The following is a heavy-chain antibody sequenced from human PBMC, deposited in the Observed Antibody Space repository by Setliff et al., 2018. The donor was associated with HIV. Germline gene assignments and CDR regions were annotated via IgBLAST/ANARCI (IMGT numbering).Heavy chain of an antibody. CDR2: ISAYSGNT. D-gene: IGHD3-3*01. CDR1: GYTFTSYG. J-gene: IGHJ3*02. V-gene: IGHV1-18*01. Sequence: ASVKVSCKASGYTFTSYGISWVRQAPGQGLEWMGWISAYSGNTNYAQRLQGRVTMTTDTSTSTAYMELRSLRSDDTAVYYCARVAWYYSFWSGLGDAFDIWGQGTMVTVSS. CDR3: ARVAWYYSFWSGLGDAFDI.